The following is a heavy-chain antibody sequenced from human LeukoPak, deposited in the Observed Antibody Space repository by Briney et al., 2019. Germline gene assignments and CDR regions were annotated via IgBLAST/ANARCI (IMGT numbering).Heavy chain of an antibody. J-gene: IGHJ2*01. CDR2: IYYRGST. CDR1: GGSISSYY. Sequence: PSETLSLTCTVSGGSISSYYWSWIRQPPGKGLEWIGYIYYRGSTNYNPSLKSRVTISVDTSKNQFSLKLSSVTAADTAVYYCARVSIAARLEDYWYFDLWGRGTLVTVSS. V-gene: IGHV4-59*01. CDR3: ARVSIAARLEDYWYFDL. D-gene: IGHD6-6*01.